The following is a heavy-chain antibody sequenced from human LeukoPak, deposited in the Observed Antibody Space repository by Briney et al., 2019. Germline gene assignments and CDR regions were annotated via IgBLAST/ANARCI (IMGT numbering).Heavy chain of an antibody. V-gene: IGHV3-23*01. CDR1: GFTFSSYA. D-gene: IGHD2-2*01. CDR2: ISGSGGST. J-gene: IGHJ6*02. CDR3: ANPRTYCSSTSCYYYYGMDV. Sequence: GGSLRLSCAASGFTFSSYAMSWVRQAPGKGLEWVSAISGSGGSTYYADSVKGRFTISRDNSKNTLYLQMNSLRAEDTAVYYCANPRTYCSSTSCYYYYGMDVWGQGTTVTVSS.